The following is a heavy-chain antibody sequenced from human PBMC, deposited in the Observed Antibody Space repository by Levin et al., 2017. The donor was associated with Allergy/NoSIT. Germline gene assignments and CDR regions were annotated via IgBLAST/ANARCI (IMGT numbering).Heavy chain of an antibody. J-gene: IGHJ4*02. Sequence: KISCKASGGTFSSYAISWVRQAPGQGLEWMGGIIPIFGTANYAQKFQGRVTITADESTSTAYMELSSLRSEDTAVYYCARGPPTRPLRRYFDYWGQGTLVTVSS. CDR1: GGTFSSYA. V-gene: IGHV1-69*01. CDR2: IIPIFGTA. CDR3: ARGPPTRPLRRYFDY. D-gene: IGHD1-1*01.